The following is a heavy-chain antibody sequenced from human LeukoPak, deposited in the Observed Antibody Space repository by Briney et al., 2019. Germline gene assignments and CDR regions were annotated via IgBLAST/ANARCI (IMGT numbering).Heavy chain of an antibody. CDR1: GLTFNTYW. CDR2: IKFDGSLA. D-gene: IGHD3-22*01. CDR3: VTGHYDSRMYFDL. J-gene: IGHJ2*01. V-gene: IGHV3-74*01. Sequence: GGSLRLSCGASGLTFNTYWIHWVRQAPGKGLVWVSQIKFDGSLASYADSVKGRFTISRDNTKNTLYLQMNRLGTEDTAVYYCVTGHYDSRMYFDLWGRGTLVIVSS.